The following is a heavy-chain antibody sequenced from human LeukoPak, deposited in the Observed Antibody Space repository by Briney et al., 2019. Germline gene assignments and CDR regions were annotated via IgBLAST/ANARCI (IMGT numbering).Heavy chain of an antibody. V-gene: IGHV4-34*01. D-gene: IGHD3-16*02. CDR2: INHSGST. CDR3: ARVDDYVWGRYRYSPHFDY. J-gene: IGHJ4*02. Sequence: SETLSLTCAVYGGSFSGYYWSWIRQPPGKGLEWIGEINHSGSTNYNPSLKSRVTISVDTSKNQFSLKLSSVTAADTAVYYCARVDDYVWGRYRYSPHFDYWGQGTLVTVSS. CDR1: GGSFSGYY.